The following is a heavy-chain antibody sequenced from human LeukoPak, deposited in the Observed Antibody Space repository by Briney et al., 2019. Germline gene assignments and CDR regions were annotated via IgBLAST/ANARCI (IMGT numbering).Heavy chain of an antibody. CDR1: GGSISSGSYY. CDR3: ARGLRYYDILTGYYIRGEDY. Sequence: SETLSLTCTVSGGSISSGSYYWSWIRQPAGKGLEWIGRIYTSGSTNYNPSLKSRVTISVDTSKNQFSLKLSSVTAADTAVYYCARGLRYYDILTGYYIRGEDYWGQGTLVTVSS. J-gene: IGHJ4*02. D-gene: IGHD3-9*01. V-gene: IGHV4-61*02. CDR2: IYTSGST.